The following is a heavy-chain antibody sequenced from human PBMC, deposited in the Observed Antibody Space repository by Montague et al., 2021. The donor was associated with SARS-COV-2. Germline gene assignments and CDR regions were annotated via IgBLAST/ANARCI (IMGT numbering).Heavy chain of an antibody. CDR2: VYRIVNT. CDR1: GDCISISY. Sequence: SETLSLTCTVPGDCISISYWSWIQQPTGKGLEWIGYVYRIVNTNYNPSLKSRVTISIDTSMNQFSLSLSSMTAADTAVYFCARDLLPPRTAIKTNFFGLDVWGQGTTVIVSS. J-gene: IGHJ6*02. D-gene: IGHD2-21*02. V-gene: IGHV4-59*01. CDR3: ARDLLPPRTAIKTNFFGLDV.